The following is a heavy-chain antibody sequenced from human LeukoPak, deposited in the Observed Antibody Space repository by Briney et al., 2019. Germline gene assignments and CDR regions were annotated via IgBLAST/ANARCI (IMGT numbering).Heavy chain of an antibody. V-gene: IGHV3-21*01. Sequence: PGGSLRLSCAASGLTFSSYSMNWVRQAPGKGLEWVSSISSSSSYIYYADSVKGRFTISRDNAKNSLYLQMNSLRAEDTAVYYCARDQAAAGMDVGDAFDIWGQGTMVTVSS. CDR2: ISSSSSYI. CDR1: GLTFSSYS. D-gene: IGHD6-13*01. CDR3: ARDQAAAGMDVGDAFDI. J-gene: IGHJ3*02.